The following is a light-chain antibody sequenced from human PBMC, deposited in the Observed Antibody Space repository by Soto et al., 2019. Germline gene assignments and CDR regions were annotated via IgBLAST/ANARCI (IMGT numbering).Light chain of an antibody. Sequence: EMVMTQSPATLSVSPGERATLSCRASQSVSSNLAWYQQKPGQAPRLLIYGASTRATGIPARFSGSGSGTEFTLTISSLQSEDFAVYYCQQYNNWPSPRYTFGQGTKLEIK. CDR1: QSVSSN. CDR3: QQYNNWPSPRYT. V-gene: IGKV3-15*01. CDR2: GAS. J-gene: IGKJ2*01.